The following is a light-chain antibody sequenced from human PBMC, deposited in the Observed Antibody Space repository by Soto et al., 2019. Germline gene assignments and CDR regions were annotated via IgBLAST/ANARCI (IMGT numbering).Light chain of an antibody. V-gene: IGKV3-20*01. CDR2: GAS. CDR1: QSVSSN. CDR3: QQYGDSPWT. Sequence: VMTQSPATLSVSPGERATLSCRASQSVSSNLAWYQQKPGQAPRLLFSGASNRATDTPDRFSGSGSGTDFTLIISRLETEDFAMYYCQQYGDSPWTFGQGTKVDIK. J-gene: IGKJ1*01.